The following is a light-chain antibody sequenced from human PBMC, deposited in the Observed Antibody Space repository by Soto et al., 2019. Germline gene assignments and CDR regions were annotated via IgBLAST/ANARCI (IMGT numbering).Light chain of an antibody. J-gene: IGKJ5*01. Sequence: DIQMTQSPSTVSAYVGDSVTITCRASQSITTWLAWYQQRPGKAPKLLIYSASTLQSGVPSRFSGSGSGTDFTLTISSLQPEDFATYYCQHLNSYSYTFGQGTRLEIK. CDR1: QSITTW. CDR2: SAS. CDR3: QHLNSYSYT. V-gene: IGKV1-5*01.